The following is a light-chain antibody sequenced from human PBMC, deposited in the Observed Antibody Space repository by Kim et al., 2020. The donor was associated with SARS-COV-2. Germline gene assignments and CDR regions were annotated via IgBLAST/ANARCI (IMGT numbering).Light chain of an antibody. J-gene: IGLJ3*02. CDR1: SGHSNTA. CDR2: VNSDGSH. Sequence: ASVKLTPKLSSGHSNTAIPWHQQQPGKGPRHLMKVNSDGSHSKGAGIPGRFSGSSSGAERYLTVSSLQSEDEADYYCQTWGAGVWVFGGGTQLTVL. V-gene: IGLV4-69*01. CDR3: QTWGAGVWV.